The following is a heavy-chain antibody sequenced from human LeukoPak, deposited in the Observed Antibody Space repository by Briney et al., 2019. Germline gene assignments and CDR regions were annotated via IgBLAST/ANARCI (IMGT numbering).Heavy chain of an antibody. Sequence: PSETLSLTCSVSGDSINDYYWSWIRQPPGKGLEWIGEVYYSGSTHYNPSLKSRVTISVDTSKNQFSLKLSSVTAADTAVYYCARDPYYYDSSPRAQVIFDYWGQGTLVTVSS. CDR2: VYYSGST. J-gene: IGHJ4*02. V-gene: IGHV4-59*01. CDR1: GDSINDYY. D-gene: IGHD3-22*01. CDR3: ARDPYYYDSSPRAQVIFDY.